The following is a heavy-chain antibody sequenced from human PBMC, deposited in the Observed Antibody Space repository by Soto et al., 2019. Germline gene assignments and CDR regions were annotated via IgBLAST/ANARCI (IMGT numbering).Heavy chain of an antibody. CDR1: GGTFSSYA. D-gene: IGHD2-8*01. CDR3: ARAFCTYGVCPFDY. V-gene: IGHV1-69*13. J-gene: IGHJ4*02. CDR2: IIPIFGTA. Sequence: ASVKVSCKVSGGTFSSYAISWVRQAPGQGLEWMGGIIPIFGTANYAQKFQGRVTITADESTSTAYMELNSLRSEDTAVYYCARAFCTYGVCPFDYWGQGTLVTVSS.